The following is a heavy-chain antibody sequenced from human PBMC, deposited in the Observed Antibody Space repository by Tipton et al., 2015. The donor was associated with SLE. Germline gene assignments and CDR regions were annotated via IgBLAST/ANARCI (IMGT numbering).Heavy chain of an antibody. CDR3: AGVPSGGRSYFDY. J-gene: IGHJ4*02. Sequence: TLSLTCTVSGGSISSHYWSWIRQPPGKGLEWIGYIYYSGSTYYNPSLKSRVTISVDTSKNHFSLKLISVTVADTAVYYCAGVPSGGRSYFDYGGQGARVT. V-gene: IGHV4-59*06. CDR1: GGSISSHY. CDR2: IYYSGST. D-gene: IGHD3-10*01.